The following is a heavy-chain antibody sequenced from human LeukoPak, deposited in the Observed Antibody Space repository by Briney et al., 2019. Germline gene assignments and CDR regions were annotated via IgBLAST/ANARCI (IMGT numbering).Heavy chain of an antibody. CDR1: GYSISSGYY. CDR2: IYHSGST. J-gene: IGHJ5*02. V-gene: IGHV4-38-2*02. CDR3: ARDFGDYDILTGYYPACWFDP. D-gene: IGHD3-9*01. Sequence: SETLSLTCTVSGYSISSGYYWGWIRQPPGKGLEWIGSIYHSGSTYYSPSLKSRVTISVDTSKNQFSLKLSSVTAADTAVYYCARDFGDYDILTGYYPACWFDPWGQGTLVTVSS.